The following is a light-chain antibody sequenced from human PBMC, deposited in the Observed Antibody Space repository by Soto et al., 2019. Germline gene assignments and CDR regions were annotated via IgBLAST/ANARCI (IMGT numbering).Light chain of an antibody. CDR1: SSDVGGYNY. CDR2: DVT. Sequence: QSALTQPASVSGSRGQSITISCTGTSSDVGGYNYVSWYQQHPGKAPKLMIYDVTNRPSGISNRFSGSKSGNTASLTISGLQAEDEADYYCSSYTSRRTLGVFGTGTKLTVL. J-gene: IGLJ1*01. V-gene: IGLV2-14*03. CDR3: SSYTSRRTLGV.